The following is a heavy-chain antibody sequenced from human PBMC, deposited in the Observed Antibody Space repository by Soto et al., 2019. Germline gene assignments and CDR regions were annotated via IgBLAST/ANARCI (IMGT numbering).Heavy chain of an antibody. V-gene: IGHV3-23*01. CDR1: GFPLSTYG. CDR3: ARIRGYWYGLDV. J-gene: IGHJ6*02. CDR2: LTGTGGNT. Sequence: EVQLLESGGGLVQPVGSLRLSCAASGFPLSTYGMTWVRQAPGKGLEWVSALTGTGGNTYYVDSVKGRFTSSRDNSKNMLYLQVNSLSVEDTAVYYCARIRGYWYGLDVWGQGTTVTVSS.